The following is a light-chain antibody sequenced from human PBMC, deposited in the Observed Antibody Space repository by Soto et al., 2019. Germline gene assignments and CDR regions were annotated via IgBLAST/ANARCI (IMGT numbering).Light chain of an antibody. Sequence: IQLTQSPSSLSASVGDRVTITCQASQDISNFLIWYQQKPGKAPNFLIYDASNLQTGVPSRFTGSGSVTDYSLTISGLQPEDFATYYCQQYDSLPYTFGQGTRLEIK. J-gene: IGKJ2*01. V-gene: IGKV1-33*01. CDR2: DAS. CDR1: QDISNF. CDR3: QQYDSLPYT.